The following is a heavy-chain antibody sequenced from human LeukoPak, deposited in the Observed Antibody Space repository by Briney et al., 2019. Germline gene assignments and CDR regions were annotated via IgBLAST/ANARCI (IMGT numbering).Heavy chain of an antibody. CDR1: GFTFSSYG. Sequence: GGSLRLSCAASGFTFSSYGMSWVRQAPGKGLEWVSGISDSGSSTYYADSVKGRFTISRDNSKNTMYLQMNGLGAEDTAVYYCAKVVAWVDYWGQGTLVTVSS. CDR3: AKVVAWVDY. J-gene: IGHJ4*02. D-gene: IGHD2-15*01. CDR2: ISDSGSST. V-gene: IGHV3-23*01.